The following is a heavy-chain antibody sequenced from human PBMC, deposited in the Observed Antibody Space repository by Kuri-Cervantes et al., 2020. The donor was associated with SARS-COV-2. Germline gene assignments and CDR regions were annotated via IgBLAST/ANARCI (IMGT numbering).Heavy chain of an antibody. V-gene: IGHV4-39*01. D-gene: IGHD3-3*01. CDR1: GGSISSSSYY. Sequence: SETLSLTCTVSGGSISSSSYYWGWIRQPPGKGLEWIGSIYYSGSTYYNPSLKSRVTISVDTSKNQFSLKLSSVTAADTAVYYCARRVDWFDPWGQGALVTVSS. J-gene: IGHJ5*02. CDR2: IYYSGST. CDR3: ARRVDWFDP.